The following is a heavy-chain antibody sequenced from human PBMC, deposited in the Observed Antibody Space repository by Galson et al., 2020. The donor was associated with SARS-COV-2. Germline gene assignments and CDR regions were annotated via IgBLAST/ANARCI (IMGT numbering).Heavy chain of an antibody. CDR1: GDSIRSSSSY. V-gene: IGHV4-39*07. CDR3: ARDNLVLAAIDF. J-gene: IGHJ4*01. D-gene: IGHD2-15*01. Sequence: SETLSLTCTVSGDSIRSSSSYWGWIRQPRGKGLEWIGSIYFTGSTNYNSSLKSRLTISVDASKNQFSLKLTSLTVADTAIYYCARDNLVLAAIDFWGRGTLVTVSS. CDR2: IYFTGST.